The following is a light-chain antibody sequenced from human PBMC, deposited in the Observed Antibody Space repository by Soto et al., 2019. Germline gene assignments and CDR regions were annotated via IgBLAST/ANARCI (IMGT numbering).Light chain of an antibody. V-gene: IGLV7-43*01. Sequence: QTVVTQEPSLTVSPGGTVTLTCASSTGAVTSGNYPSWFQQKPGQAPRTLIYTTNDKHSWTPARFSGSLLGDKAALTLSGVQHEDEAEYYCLLYYGSAQLVFGGGTKLTVL. CDR1: TGAVTSGNY. CDR2: TTN. CDR3: LLYYGSAQLV. J-gene: IGLJ3*02.